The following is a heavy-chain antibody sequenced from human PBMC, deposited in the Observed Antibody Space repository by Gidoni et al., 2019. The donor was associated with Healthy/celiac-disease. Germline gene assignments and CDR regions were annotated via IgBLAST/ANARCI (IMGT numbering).Heavy chain of an antibody. J-gene: IGHJ3*02. CDR3: AKDGGKTSGAFDI. CDR2: ISWNSGSI. Sequence: EVQLVESGGGLVQPGRSLRLSCAASGFTFDDYAMHWVRQAPGKGLEWVSGISWNSGSIGYADSVKGRFTISRDNAKNSLYLQMNSLRAEDTALYYCAKDGGKTSGAFDIWGQGTMVTVSS. D-gene: IGHD3-16*01. CDR1: GFTFDDYA. V-gene: IGHV3-9*01.